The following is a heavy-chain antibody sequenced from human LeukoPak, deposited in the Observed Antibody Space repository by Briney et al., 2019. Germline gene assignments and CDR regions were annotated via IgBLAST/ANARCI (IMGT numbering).Heavy chain of an antibody. CDR2: ISHTGST. J-gene: IGHJ6*02. V-gene: IGHV4-34*01. Sequence: SETLSLTCAVYGGSFSGYYWNWIRQPPGKGLEWIGEISHTGSTNYNPSLKSRVTISVDTSKNQFSLKLSSVTAADTAVYYCARGRRGDGMDVWGQGTTVTVSS. CDR1: GGSFSGYY. D-gene: IGHD2-15*01. CDR3: ARGRRGDGMDV.